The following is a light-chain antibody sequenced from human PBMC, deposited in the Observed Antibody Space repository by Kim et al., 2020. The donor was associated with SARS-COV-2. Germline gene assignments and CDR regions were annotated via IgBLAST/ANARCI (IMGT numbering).Light chain of an antibody. J-gene: IGLJ2*01. CDR3: CSYAGSDKI. Sequence: QSALTQPPSASGSPGQSVTISCTGTSRDIGTYNYVSWYQQHPGKAPKLIIYEVTKRPSGVPDRFSGSKSGNSASLTVSGLQADDEADYYCCSYAGSDKIVGGGTQLTVL. CDR2: EVT. CDR1: SRDIGTYNY. V-gene: IGLV2-8*01.